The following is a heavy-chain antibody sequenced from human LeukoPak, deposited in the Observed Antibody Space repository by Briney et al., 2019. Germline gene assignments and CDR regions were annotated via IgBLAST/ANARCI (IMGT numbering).Heavy chain of an antibody. CDR1: GYTFTGYY. CDR2: INPNSGGT. J-gene: IGHJ5*02. V-gene: IGHV1-2*02. Sequence: GSSVKVSCKASGYTFTGYYMHWVRQPPGQELEWMGWINPNSGGTNYAQKLQGRVTMTRDTSISTAYMELSRLSADDTAVYYCAREGGYCSSTSCDRWFDPWGQGTLVTVSS. D-gene: IGHD2-2*01. CDR3: AREGGYCSSTSCDRWFDP.